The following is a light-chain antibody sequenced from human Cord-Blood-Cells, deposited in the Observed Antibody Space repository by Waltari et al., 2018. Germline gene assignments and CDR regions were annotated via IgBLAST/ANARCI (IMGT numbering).Light chain of an antibody. CDR1: SLRSNY. Sequence: SSELTQDPAVSVALGQTVRITCQGNSLRSNYASCYQQEPGQAHVLVIYGKNNRPSGSPDRFSGSSSGKTASLTITGAQAEDEADYYCNSRDSSGNHLVFGGGTKLTVL. V-gene: IGLV3-19*01. CDR2: GKN. CDR3: NSRDSSGNHLV. J-gene: IGLJ2*01.